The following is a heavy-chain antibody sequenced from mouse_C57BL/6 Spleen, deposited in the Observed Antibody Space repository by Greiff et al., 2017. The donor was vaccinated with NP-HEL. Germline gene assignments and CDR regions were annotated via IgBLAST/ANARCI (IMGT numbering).Heavy chain of an antibody. Sequence: EVKLMESGGGLVQPGGSLSLSCAASGFTFTDYYMSWVRQPPGKALEWLGFIRNKANGYTTEYSASVKGRFTISRDNSQSILYLQMNALRAEDSATYYCARSNYYGRAGDYYAMDYWGQGTSVTVSS. CDR1: GFTFTDYY. CDR2: IRNKANGYTT. D-gene: IGHD1-1*01. J-gene: IGHJ4*01. V-gene: IGHV7-3*01. CDR3: ARSNYYGRAGDYYAMDY.